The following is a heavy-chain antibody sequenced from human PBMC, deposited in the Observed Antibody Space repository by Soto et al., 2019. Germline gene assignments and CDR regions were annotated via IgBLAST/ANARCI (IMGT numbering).Heavy chain of an antibody. V-gene: IGHV3-53*01. D-gene: IGHD6-19*01. CDR3: ARGPAVAYNFGMDV. J-gene: IGHJ6*02. CDR2: IYSGGST. Sequence: EVQLVESGGGLIQPGGSLRLSCAASGFTVSSNYMSWVRQAPGKGLEWVSVIYSGGSTYYADSVKGRFTISRDNSKNTLYLQMNSLRAEDTAVYYCARGPAVAYNFGMDVWGQGTTVTVAS. CDR1: GFTVSSNY.